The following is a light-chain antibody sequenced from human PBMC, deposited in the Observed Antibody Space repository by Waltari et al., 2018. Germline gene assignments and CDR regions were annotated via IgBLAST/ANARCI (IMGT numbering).Light chain of an antibody. CDR1: QSVSSY. CDR3: QQRSNWPLT. J-gene: IGKJ4*01. Sequence: EIVLTQSPATLSLSPGERATLSCRASQSVSSYLAWYQQKPGQAPRLLIYDASNRATGIQARFSGSGSGTDFTLTLSSLEPEDFAVYYCQQRSNWPLTFGGGTKVEIK. CDR2: DAS. V-gene: IGKV3-11*01.